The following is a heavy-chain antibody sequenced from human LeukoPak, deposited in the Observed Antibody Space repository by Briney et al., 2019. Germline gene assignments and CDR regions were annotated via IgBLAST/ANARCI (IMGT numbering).Heavy chain of an antibody. CDR1: GGSISSSSDY. CDR3: ARQGAGGRALDI. D-gene: IGHD1-26*01. CDR2: IYYSGST. Sequence: PSETLSLTCTVSGGSISSSSDYWGWIRQPPGKGLEWIGSIYYSGSTYYNPSLKSRVTISVDTSKNQFSLRLSSVTAADTAIYYCARQGAGGRALDIWGQGTMVTVSS. J-gene: IGHJ3*02. V-gene: IGHV4-39*01.